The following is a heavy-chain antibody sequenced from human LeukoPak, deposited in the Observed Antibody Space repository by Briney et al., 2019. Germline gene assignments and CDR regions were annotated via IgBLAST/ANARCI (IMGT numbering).Heavy chain of an antibody. J-gene: IGHJ4*02. V-gene: IGHV3-23*01. CDR2: IIDSGGST. CDR3: AKRYYSSSRTSYYFDY. Sequence: GGSLRLSGAASGFTFSTYAMSWVRQAPGKGLEWVSAIIDSGGSTFYADSVKGRFTISRDNSKNTLYLQMNSLRAEDTAVYYCAKRYYSSSRTSYYFDYWGQGTLVTVSS. CDR1: GFTFSTYA. D-gene: IGHD6-6*01.